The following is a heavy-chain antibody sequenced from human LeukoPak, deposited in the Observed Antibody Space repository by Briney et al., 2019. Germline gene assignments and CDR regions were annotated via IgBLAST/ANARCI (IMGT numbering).Heavy chain of an antibody. J-gene: IGHJ4*02. CDR1: GFTFSSYA. Sequence: PGGSLRLSCAASGFTFSSYAMSWVRQAPGKGLEWASTISDSGSGGSTYYADSVKGRFTISRDNSKNTLYLQMNSLRAEDTAVYYCAGELRFLEWLLPIDYWGQGTLVTVSS. D-gene: IGHD3-3*01. CDR2: ISDSGSGGST. CDR3: AGELRFLEWLLPIDY. V-gene: IGHV3-23*01.